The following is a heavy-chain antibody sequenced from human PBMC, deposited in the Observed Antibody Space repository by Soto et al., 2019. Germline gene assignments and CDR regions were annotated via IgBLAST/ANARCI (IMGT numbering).Heavy chain of an antibody. CDR2: IYHGGTT. Sequence: SDTLSLTCTVSGYSIISVSYWSLIRQPPGKGPEWIASIYHGGTTFYNPSLKSRITISVDTSNNQFSLKLTSVTAADMAVYYCARGHGRVVDGSTFEDWGHGTLVTVTS. D-gene: IGHD6-19*01. J-gene: IGHJ4*01. CDR1: GYSIISVSY. V-gene: IGHV4-38-2*02. CDR3: ARGHGRVVDGSTFED.